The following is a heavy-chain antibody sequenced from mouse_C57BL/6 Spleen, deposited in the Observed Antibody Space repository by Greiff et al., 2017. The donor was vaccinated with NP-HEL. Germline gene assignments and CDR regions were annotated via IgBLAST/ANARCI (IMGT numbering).Heavy chain of an antibody. V-gene: IGHV1-80*01. CDR3: ARRWVGWYFDV. CDR2: IYPGDGDT. CDR1: GYAFSSYW. Sequence: VQLQQSGAELVKPGASVKISCKASGYAFSSYWMNWVKQRPGKGLEWIRQIYPGDGDTNYNGKFKGKATLTADKSSSTAYMQLSSLTSEDSAVYFCARRWVGWYFDVWGTGTTVTVSS. J-gene: IGHJ1*03. D-gene: IGHD1-1*02.